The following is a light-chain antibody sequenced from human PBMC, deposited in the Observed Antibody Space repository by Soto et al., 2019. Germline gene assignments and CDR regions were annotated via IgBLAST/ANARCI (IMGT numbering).Light chain of an antibody. CDR1: QSGPID. CDR3: QQRSQWPWT. V-gene: IGKV3-11*01. CDR2: DAS. J-gene: IGKJ1*01. Sequence: EIVLTQSPATLSLSPGEIAILSCRASQSGPIDLAWYQQKPGQAPRLLIFDASKRATGIPGRFSGDGSETNFTLTINSPEPGDFAIYYCQQRSQWPWTFGQGTTVEIK.